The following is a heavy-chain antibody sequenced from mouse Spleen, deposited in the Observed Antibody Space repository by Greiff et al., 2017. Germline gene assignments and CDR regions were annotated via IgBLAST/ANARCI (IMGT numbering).Heavy chain of an antibody. CDR3: ASAYGSSYGYFDY. V-gene: IGHV1-82*01. D-gene: IGHD1-1*01. J-gene: IGHJ2*01. CDR2: IYPGDGDT. Sequence: VQLQQSGPELVKPGASVKISCKASGYAFSSSWMNWVKQRPGQGLEWIGRIYPGDGDTNYNGKFKGKATLTADKSSSTAYMQLSSLTSVDSAVYFCASAYGSSYGYFDYWGQGTTLTVSS. CDR1: GYAFSSSW.